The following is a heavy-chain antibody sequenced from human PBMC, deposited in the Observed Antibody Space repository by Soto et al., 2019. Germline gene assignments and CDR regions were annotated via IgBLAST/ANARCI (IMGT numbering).Heavy chain of an antibody. D-gene: IGHD5-18*01. CDR1: GGSISSYY. Sequence: SETQSLTYTVSGGSISSYYWSWSRQPPGKGLEWIGYVYYSGSTNYNPSLKSRVTISVDTSKNQFSLKLSSVTAADTAVYYCARGIQLWSRLYYYYMDVWGKGTTVTVS. V-gene: IGHV4-59*01. J-gene: IGHJ6*03. CDR2: VYYSGST. CDR3: ARGIQLWSRLYYYYMDV.